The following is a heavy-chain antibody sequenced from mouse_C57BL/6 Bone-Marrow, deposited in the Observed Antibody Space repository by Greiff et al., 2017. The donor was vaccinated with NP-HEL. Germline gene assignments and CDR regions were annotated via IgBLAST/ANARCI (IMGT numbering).Heavy chain of an antibody. J-gene: IGHJ4*01. V-gene: IGHV5-16*01. CDR2: INYDGSST. D-gene: IGHD2-4*01. CDR1: GFTFSDYY. CDR3: AREGGLRRRTYAMDY. Sequence: EVQRVESEGGLVQPGSSMNLSCTASGFTFSDYYMAWVRQVPEKGLEWVANINYDGSSTYYLDSLKSRFIISRDNAKNILYLQMSSLKSEDTATYYCAREGGLRRRTYAMDYWGQGTSVTVSS.